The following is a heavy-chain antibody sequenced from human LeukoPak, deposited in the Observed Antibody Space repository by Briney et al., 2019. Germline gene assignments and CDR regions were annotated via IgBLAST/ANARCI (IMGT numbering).Heavy chain of an antibody. V-gene: IGHV1-18*01. CDR3: ARGSLWFSASPYNWFDP. CDR2: ISAYNGNT. D-gene: IGHD3-10*01. Sequence: ASVKVSCKASGYTFTSYDISWARQAPGQGLEWMGWISAYNGNTNYAQKLQGRVTMTTDTSTSTAYMELRSLRSDDTAVYYCARGSLWFSASPYNWFDPWGQGTLVTVSS. CDR1: GYTFTSYD. J-gene: IGHJ5*02.